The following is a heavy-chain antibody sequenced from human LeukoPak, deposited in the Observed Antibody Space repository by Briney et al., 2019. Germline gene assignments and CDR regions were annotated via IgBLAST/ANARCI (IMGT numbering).Heavy chain of an antibody. D-gene: IGHD3-22*01. CDR2: IYYSGST. Sequence: SETLSLTCTVSGGSISSSSYYWGWIRQPPGKGLEWIGTIYYSGSTYYNPSLKSRVTISVDTSKNQFSLKLSSVTAADTAVYYCARLNYDSSGYYYSPSLDWWGQGTLVTVSS. V-gene: IGHV4-39*07. J-gene: IGHJ4*02. CDR1: GGSISSSSYY. CDR3: ARLNYDSSGYYYSPSLDW.